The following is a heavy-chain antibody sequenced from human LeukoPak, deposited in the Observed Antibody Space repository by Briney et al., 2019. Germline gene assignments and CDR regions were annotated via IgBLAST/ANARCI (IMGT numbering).Heavy chain of an antibody. CDR1: GFTFSSYA. J-gene: IGHJ4*02. CDR3: AKGGYYDNSGYYYFDY. D-gene: IGHD3-22*01. CDR2: IGGSGTST. V-gene: IGHV3-23*01. Sequence: GGSLRLSCATSGFTFSSYAMNWVRQAPGKGLEWVSGIGGSGTSTYCADSVKGRFTISRDNSKNTLYLQMNSLRADDTAVYSCAKGGYYDNSGYYYFDYWGQGTLVTVSS.